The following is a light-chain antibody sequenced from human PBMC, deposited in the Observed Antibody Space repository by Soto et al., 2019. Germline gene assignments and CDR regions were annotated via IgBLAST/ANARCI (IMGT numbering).Light chain of an antibody. J-gene: IGKJ2*01. CDR1: QSLLHSNGNNY. Sequence: DLVMTQYPLSLPVTPGEPASISCRSSQSLLHSNGNNYLGWYLQKPGQSPQLLVYLASNRSSGVPDRFSASGSDTVFTLKISRVEAEDVGVYYCMQALQTPYTFGHGNKLEIK. V-gene: IGKV2-28*01. CDR3: MQALQTPYT. CDR2: LAS.